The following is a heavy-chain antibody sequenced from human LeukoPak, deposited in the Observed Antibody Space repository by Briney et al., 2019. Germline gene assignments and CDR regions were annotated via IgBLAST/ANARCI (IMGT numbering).Heavy chain of an antibody. CDR2: IYSGDSDT. D-gene: IGHD3-22*01. Sequence: GEALKISCKGSGYSFTSYWIGWGRQMPGKGVEWMGIIYSGDSDTRYSPSFQGQVTISADKSISTAYLQWSSLKASDTAMYYCARHPGGYYDSSGFVDSWGPGTLVTVSS. V-gene: IGHV5-51*01. CDR1: GYSFTSYW. J-gene: IGHJ4*02. CDR3: ARHPGGYYDSSGFVDS.